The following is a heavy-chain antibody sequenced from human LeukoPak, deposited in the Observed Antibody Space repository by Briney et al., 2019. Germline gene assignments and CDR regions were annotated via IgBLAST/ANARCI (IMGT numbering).Heavy chain of an antibody. D-gene: IGHD2-15*01. CDR2: ISNNGGYT. V-gene: IGHV3-23*01. J-gene: IGHJ4*02. CDR3: AKQLGYRSDGSCYFPY. Sequence: GGSLRLSRAASGFTFSSYSMNWVRQAPGKGLEWVSAISNNGGYTYYADSVQGRFTISRDNSKSTLCLQMNSLRAEDTAVYYCAKQLGYRSDGSCYFPYWGQGTLVTVSS. CDR1: GFTFSSYS.